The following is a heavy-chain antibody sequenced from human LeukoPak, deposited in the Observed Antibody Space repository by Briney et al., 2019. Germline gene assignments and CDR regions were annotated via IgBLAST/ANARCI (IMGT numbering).Heavy chain of an antibody. CDR1: GFTVSSNY. CDR3: VRAYSANAYGYGY. V-gene: IGHV3-48*02. CDR2: ISASSNRI. Sequence: GGSLRLSCAASGFTVSSNYMNWVRQAPGKGLEWIAYISASSNRIYYADSVKGRFTISRDNAKNSLYLQMNSLTDEDTATYYCVRAYSANAYGYGYWGQGTLVTVSS. J-gene: IGHJ4*02. D-gene: IGHD5-18*01.